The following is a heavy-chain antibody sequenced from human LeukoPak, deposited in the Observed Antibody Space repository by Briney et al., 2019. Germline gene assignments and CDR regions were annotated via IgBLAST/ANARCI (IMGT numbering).Heavy chain of an antibody. CDR1: GGTFSSYA. D-gene: IGHD1-26*01. V-gene: IGHV1-69*13. J-gene: IGHJ3*02. CDR3: ARGVGLDNAFDI. Sequence: ASVKVSCKASGGTFSSYAISWVRQAPGQGLEWMGGIIPIFGTANYAQKFQGRVMITADESTSTAYMELSSLRSEDTAVYYCARGVGLDNAFDIWGQGTMVTASS. CDR2: IIPIFGTA.